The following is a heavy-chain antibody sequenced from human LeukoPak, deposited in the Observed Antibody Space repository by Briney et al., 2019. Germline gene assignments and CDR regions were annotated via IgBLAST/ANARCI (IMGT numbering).Heavy chain of an antibody. CDR2: ISSSSTDI. Sequence: GGSLRLSCAASGFTFTSYTMSWVRQAPGKGLEWVSSISSSSTDIYYADSVKGRFTISRDNAKNSLYLQMNSLRAEDTAVYYCASQRGMDVWGQGTTVTVSS. D-gene: IGHD3-16*01. CDR3: ASQRGMDV. V-gene: IGHV3-21*01. J-gene: IGHJ6*02. CDR1: GFTFTSYT.